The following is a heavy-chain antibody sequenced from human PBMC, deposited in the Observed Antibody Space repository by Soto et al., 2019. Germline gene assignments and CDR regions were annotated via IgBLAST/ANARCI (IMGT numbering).Heavy chain of an antibody. CDR2: IKQDGSEK. Sequence: GGSLRLSCAASGFTFSSYWMSWVRQAPGKGLEWVANIKQDGSEKYYVDSVKGRFTISRDNAKNSLYLQMNSLRAEDTAVYYCATDLIALAGDASFDYRGQGTLVTVSS. CDR3: ATDLIALAGDASFDY. J-gene: IGHJ4*02. CDR1: GFTFSSYW. V-gene: IGHV3-7*01. D-gene: IGHD6-19*01.